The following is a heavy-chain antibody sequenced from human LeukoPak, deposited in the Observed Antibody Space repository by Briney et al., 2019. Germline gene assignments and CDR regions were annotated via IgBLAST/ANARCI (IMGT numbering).Heavy chain of an antibody. V-gene: IGHV3-21*01. CDR3: ARDRSDAFDI. J-gene: IGHJ3*02. CDR1: GFTFSSYS. CDR2: ISSSSGYI. Sequence: KLGGSLRLSCAASGFTFSSYSMNWVRQAPGKGLEWVSSISSSSGYIYYADSVKGRFTISRDNAKNSLYLQMNSLRAEDTAVYYCARDRSDAFDIWGQGTMVTVSS.